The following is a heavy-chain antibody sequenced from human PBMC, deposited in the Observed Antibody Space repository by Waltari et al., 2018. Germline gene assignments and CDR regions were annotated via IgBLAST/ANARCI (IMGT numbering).Heavy chain of an antibody. CDR2: IYYSGTT. J-gene: IGHJ3*02. Sequence: QVQLQESGPGLVKPSETLSLTCTVSGGSISSYYWAWIRQPPGKGLDWIGYIYYSGTTKYDPSLKSRVTISVDTSKNQFSRKLSSVTAADTAVYYCARGLGYCSSNRCFDAFDIWGQGTMVTVSS. CDR3: ARGLGYCSSNRCFDAFDI. CDR1: GGSISSYY. D-gene: IGHD2-2*01. V-gene: IGHV4-59*01.